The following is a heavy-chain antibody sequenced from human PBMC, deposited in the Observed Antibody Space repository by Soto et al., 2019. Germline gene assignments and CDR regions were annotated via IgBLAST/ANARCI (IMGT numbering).Heavy chain of an antibody. CDR3: ARDQGYYGSGSLLLGYFQH. Sequence: PSETLSLTCAVSGGSISSGGYSWSWIRQPPGKGLEWIGYIYYSGSTYYNPSLKSRVTISVDTSKNQFSLKLSSVTAADTAVYYCARDQGYYGSGSLLLGYFQHWGQGTLVTVSS. CDR1: GGSISSGGYS. CDR2: IYYSGST. J-gene: IGHJ1*01. D-gene: IGHD3-10*01. V-gene: IGHV4-30-2*05.